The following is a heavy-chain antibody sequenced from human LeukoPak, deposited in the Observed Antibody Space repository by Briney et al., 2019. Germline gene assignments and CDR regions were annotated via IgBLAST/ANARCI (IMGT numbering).Heavy chain of an antibody. J-gene: IGHJ6*02. V-gene: IGHV3-43*02. Sequence: GGSLRLSCAASGFTFDDYAMHWVRQAPGKGLEWVSGISGSGGSTYYADSVKGRFTISRDNSKNSLYLQMNSLRAEDTALYYCAKVSYSYYYYYGMDVWGQGTTVTVSS. D-gene: IGHD4-11*01. CDR1: GFTFDDYA. CDR3: AKVSYSYYYYYGMDV. CDR2: ISGSGGST.